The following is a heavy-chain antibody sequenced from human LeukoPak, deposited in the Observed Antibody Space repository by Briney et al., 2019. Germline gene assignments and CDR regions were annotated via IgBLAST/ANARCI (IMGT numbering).Heavy chain of an antibody. CDR3: ATIRYSSGWYGY. CDR2: FDPEDGET. CDR1: GCTLTELS. J-gene: IGHJ4*02. D-gene: IGHD6-19*01. Sequence: ASVKVSCKVSGCTLTELSMHWVRQAPGKGLEWMGGFDPEDGETIYAQKFQGRVTMTEDTSTDTAHMELSSLRSEDTAVYYCATIRYSSGWYGYWGQGTLVTVSS. V-gene: IGHV1-24*01.